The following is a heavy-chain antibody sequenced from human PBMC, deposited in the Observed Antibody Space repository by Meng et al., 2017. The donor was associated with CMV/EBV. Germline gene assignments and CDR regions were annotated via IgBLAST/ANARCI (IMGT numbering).Heavy chain of an antibody. V-gene: IGHV1-2*02. Sequence: ASVKVSCKASGYTFTGYYMHWVRQAPGQGLEWTGWINPNSGGTNYAQKFQGRVTMTRDTSISTAYMELSRLRSDDTAVYYCARDLKRWRITIFPYWGQGTLVTVSS. CDR1: GYTFTGYY. CDR3: ARDLKRWRITIFPY. J-gene: IGHJ4*02. CDR2: INPNSGGT. D-gene: IGHD3-3*01.